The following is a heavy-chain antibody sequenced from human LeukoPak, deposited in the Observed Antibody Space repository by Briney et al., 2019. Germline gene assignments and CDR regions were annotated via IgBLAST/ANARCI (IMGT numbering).Heavy chain of an antibody. CDR2: IHTSGGD. J-gene: IGHJ3*02. Sequence: SETLSLTCTVSADSISNFWWNWIRLPAGKGLEWIGRIHTSGGDNYNPSLRSRVTMSLDTSKNQFSLQLTSVTAADTAVYYCARFPSFYDLSGAANAFDIWGQGTMVIVSS. CDR1: ADSISNFW. V-gene: IGHV4-4*07. CDR3: ARFPSFYDLSGAANAFDI. D-gene: IGHD2-15*01.